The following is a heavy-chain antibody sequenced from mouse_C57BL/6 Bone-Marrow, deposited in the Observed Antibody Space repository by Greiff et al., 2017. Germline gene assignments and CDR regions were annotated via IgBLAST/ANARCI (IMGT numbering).Heavy chain of an antibody. Sequence: VKLVESGAELVRPGTSVKMSCKASGYTFTNYWIGWAKQRPGHGLEWIGDIYPGGGYTNYNEKFKGKATLTADKSSSTAYMQFSSLTSEDSAIYYCARYDGDAWFAYWGQGTLVTVSA. D-gene: IGHD2-3*01. J-gene: IGHJ3*01. CDR2: IYPGGGYT. V-gene: IGHV1-63*01. CDR1: GYTFTNYW. CDR3: ARYDGDAWFAY.